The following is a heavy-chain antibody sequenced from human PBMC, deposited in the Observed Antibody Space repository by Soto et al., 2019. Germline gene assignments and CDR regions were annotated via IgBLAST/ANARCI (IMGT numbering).Heavy chain of an antibody. J-gene: IGHJ6*02. CDR2: ISAYNGNT. D-gene: IGHD6-6*01. Sequence: QVQLVQSGAEVKKPGASVKVSCKASGYTFTSYGISWVRQAPGQGLEWMGWISAYNGNTNYAQKLQGRVTMTTDTSTSTAYMELRSLRSDDTAVYYCGRGSSSPYYYYYYGMDVWGQGTTVTVSS. CDR3: GRGSSSPYYYYYYGMDV. V-gene: IGHV1-18*01. CDR1: GYTFTSYG.